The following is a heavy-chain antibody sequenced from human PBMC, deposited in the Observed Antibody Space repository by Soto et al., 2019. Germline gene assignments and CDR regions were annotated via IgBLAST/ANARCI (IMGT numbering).Heavy chain of an antibody. V-gene: IGHV4-31*03. CDR1: GGSVSSGGYY. CDR2: IYYSGST. CDR3: ARDRAGYGDHLAS. D-gene: IGHD4-17*01. Sequence: QVQLQESGPGLVKPSQTLSLTCTVSGGSVSSGGYYWSWIRQHPGRGVEWIGYIYYSGSTYYNSSLQSRVTISVDTSENHFSLKLSSVTAADTAVYYCARDRAGYGDHLASWGQGTLDTVSS. J-gene: IGHJ4*02.